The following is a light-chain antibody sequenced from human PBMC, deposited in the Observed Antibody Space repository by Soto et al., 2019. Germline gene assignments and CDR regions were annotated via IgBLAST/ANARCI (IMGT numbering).Light chain of an antibody. Sequence: QSVLTQPSSVSGSPGQSITISCTGTISDVGGYNYVSWYQQHPGKAPKLMIYEVNNRPSGVSNRFSGSKSGNTASLTISGLQAEDEADYYCNSYTSSTTYVFGTGTKVTVL. CDR3: NSYTSSTTYV. V-gene: IGLV2-14*01. CDR1: ISDVGGYNY. J-gene: IGLJ1*01. CDR2: EVN.